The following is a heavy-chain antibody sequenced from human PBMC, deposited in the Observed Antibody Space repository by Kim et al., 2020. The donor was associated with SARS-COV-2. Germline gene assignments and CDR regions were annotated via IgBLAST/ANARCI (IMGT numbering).Heavy chain of an antibody. D-gene: IGHD2-21*01. Sequence: STYYNPSLKSRVTISVDTSKNQFSLKLSSVTAADTAVYYCARASIVDDYWGQGTLVTVSS. V-gene: IGHV4-39*07. CDR2: ST. CDR3: ARASIVDDY. J-gene: IGHJ4*02.